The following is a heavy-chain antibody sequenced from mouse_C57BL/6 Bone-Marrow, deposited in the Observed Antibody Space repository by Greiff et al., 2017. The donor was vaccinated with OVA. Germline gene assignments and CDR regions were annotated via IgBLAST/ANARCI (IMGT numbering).Heavy chain of an antibody. CDR1: GFTFSDYG. CDR2: ISSGSSTI. V-gene: IGHV5-17*01. J-gene: IGHJ3*01. Sequence: EVQVVESGGGLVKPGGSLKLSCAASGFTFSDYGMHWVRQAPEKGLEWVAYISSGSSTIYYADTVKGRFTISRDNAKNTLFLQMTSLRSEDTAMYYCARGVYGNYVLFAYWGQGTLVTVSA. D-gene: IGHD2-1*01. CDR3: ARGVYGNYVLFAY.